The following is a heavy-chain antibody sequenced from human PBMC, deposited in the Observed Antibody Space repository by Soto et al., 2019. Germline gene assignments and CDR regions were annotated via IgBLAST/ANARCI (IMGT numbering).Heavy chain of an antibody. J-gene: IGHJ4*02. V-gene: IGHV3-33*01. D-gene: IGHD6-19*01. CDR2: IWYDGSNK. CDR3: ARESSGWYGDY. Sequence: QVQLVESGGGVVQPGRSLRLSCAASGFTFSSYGMHWVRQAPGKGLEWVAVIWYDGSNKYYADSVKGRFTISSDNSKNTLYLQMNSLRAEDTAVYYCARESSGWYGDYWGQGTLVTVSS. CDR1: GFTFSSYG.